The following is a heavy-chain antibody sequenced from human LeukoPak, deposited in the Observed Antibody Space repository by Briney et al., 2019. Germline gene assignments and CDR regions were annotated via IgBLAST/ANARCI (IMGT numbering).Heavy chain of an antibody. V-gene: IGHV1-69*06. CDR3: VRTNCSSTSCPIDY. D-gene: IGHD2-2*01. CDR1: GGTFSSYA. CDR2: IIPIFGTA. Sequence: GASVKVSCKASGGTFSSYAISWVRQAPGQGLKWMGGIIPIFGTANYAQKFQGRVTITADKSTSTAYMELSSLRSEDTAVYYCVRTNCSSTSCPIDYWGQGTLVTVSS. J-gene: IGHJ4*02.